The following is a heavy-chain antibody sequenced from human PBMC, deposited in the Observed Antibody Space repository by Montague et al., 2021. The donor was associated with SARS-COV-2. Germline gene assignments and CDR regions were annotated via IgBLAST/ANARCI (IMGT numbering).Heavy chain of an antibody. CDR2: IYDSGST. Sequence: SETLSLTCIVSGSSFSSNYWCWIRQPPGTGLEWIGYIYDSGSTNSNPSLTRRVPVSVDTSKNQFSLKLSPVTAAATAVYYCARENTVTTFGGPYYIDSWGQGTLVTVSA. CDR1: GSSFSSNY. CDR3: ARENTVTTFGGPYYIDS. J-gene: IGHJ4*02. V-gene: IGHV4-59*01. D-gene: IGHD4-17*01.